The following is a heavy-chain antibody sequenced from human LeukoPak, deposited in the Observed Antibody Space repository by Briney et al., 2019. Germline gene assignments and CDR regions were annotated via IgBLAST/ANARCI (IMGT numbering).Heavy chain of an antibody. CDR2: MYHTGTT. Sequence: PSETLSLTCTVSGGSISSSSYYWGWIRQPPGKGLEWIASMYHTGTTYYNPSLKSRVTISVDTSKNQFSLGLTSVTAADTAVYYCTRLKWGDWFDPWGQGALVTVSS. J-gene: IGHJ5*02. CDR3: TRLKWGDWFDP. V-gene: IGHV4-39*07. CDR1: GGSISSSSYY. D-gene: IGHD1-26*01.